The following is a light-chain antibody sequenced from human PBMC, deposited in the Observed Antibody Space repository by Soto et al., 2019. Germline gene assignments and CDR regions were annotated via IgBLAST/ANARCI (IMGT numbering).Light chain of an antibody. Sequence: SYELTQPPSVSVSPGQTASITCSGDKLGDKYASWYQQKPGQSPVLVIYQDNKRPSGIPERFSGSNSGNTATLTISGTQAMDEADYYCQAWDSSTGEFGGGTQLTVL. CDR3: QAWDSSTGE. J-gene: IGLJ7*01. V-gene: IGLV3-1*01. CDR2: QDN. CDR1: KLGDKY.